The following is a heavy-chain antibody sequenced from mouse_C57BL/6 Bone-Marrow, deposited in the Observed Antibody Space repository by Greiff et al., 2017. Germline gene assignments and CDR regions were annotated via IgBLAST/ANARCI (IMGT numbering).Heavy chain of an antibody. J-gene: IGHJ3*01. CDR2: IDPENGDT. CDR1: GFNIKDDY. CDR3: TRIAY. Sequence: EVKVVESGAELVRPGASVKLSCTASGFNIKDDYMHWVKQRPEQGLEWIGWIDPENGDTEYASKFQGKATITVDTSSNTAYLQLSSLTSEDTAVYYCTRIAYWGQGTRVTVSA. V-gene: IGHV14-4*01.